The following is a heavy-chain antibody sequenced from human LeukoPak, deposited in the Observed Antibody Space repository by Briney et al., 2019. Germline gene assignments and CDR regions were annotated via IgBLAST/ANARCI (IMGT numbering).Heavy chain of an antibody. CDR2: ISGSGDST. D-gene: IGHD1-26*01. CDR1: GFTFSSYA. CDR3: AKPMTSGSPYSAFDY. J-gene: IGHJ4*02. V-gene: IGHV3-23*01. Sequence: GGSLRLSCAASGFTFSSYAMSWVRQAPGEGLEWVSAISGSGDSTDYADSVKGRFTISRDNSKSTLYLQMNSLRAEDTAVYSRAKPMTSGSPYSAFDYWAQGPLATVSS.